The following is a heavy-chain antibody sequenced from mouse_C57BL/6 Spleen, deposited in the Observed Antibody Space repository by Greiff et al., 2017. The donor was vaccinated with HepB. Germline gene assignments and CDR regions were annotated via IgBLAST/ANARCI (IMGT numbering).Heavy chain of an antibody. Sequence: QVQLQQPGAELVKPGASVKLSCKASGYTFTSYWMHWVKQRPGRGLEWIGRIDPNSGGTKYNEKFKSKATLTVDKPSSTAYMQLSSLTSEDSAVYYCTTTVVATWDYAIDYWGQGTSVTVSS. V-gene: IGHV1-72*01. CDR2: IDPNSGGT. CDR3: TTTVVATWDYAIDY. J-gene: IGHJ4*01. D-gene: IGHD1-1*01. CDR1: GYTFTSYW.